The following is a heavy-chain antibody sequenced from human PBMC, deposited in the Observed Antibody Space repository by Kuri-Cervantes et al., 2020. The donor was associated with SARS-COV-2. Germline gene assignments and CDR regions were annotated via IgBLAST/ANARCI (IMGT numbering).Heavy chain of an antibody. CDR1: GFTFDDYA. D-gene: IGHD5-18*01. V-gene: IGHV3-9*01. J-gene: IGHJ4*02. Sequence: GESLKISCAASGFTFDDYAMHWVRQAPGKGLEWVSGISWNSGSIGYADSVKGRFTISRDNAKNSLYLQMNSLRAEDTAVYYCARAFQIQLWLPFDYWGQGTLVTVSS. CDR2: ISWNSGSI. CDR3: ARAFQIQLWLPFDY.